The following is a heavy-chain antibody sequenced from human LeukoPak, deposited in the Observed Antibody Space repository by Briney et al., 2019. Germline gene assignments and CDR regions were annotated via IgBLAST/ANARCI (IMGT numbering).Heavy chain of an antibody. D-gene: IGHD2-21*01. CDR2: ISAYNGNT. CDR3: ASGCGGDCYSEFDY. V-gene: IGHV1-18*01. CDR1: GYTFTSYG. J-gene: IGHJ4*02. Sequence: GASVKVSCKASGYTFTSYGISWVRQAPVQGLEWMGWISAYNGNTNYAQKLQGRVTMTTDTSTSTAYMELRSLRSDDTAVYYCASGCGGDCYSEFDYWGQGTLVTVSS.